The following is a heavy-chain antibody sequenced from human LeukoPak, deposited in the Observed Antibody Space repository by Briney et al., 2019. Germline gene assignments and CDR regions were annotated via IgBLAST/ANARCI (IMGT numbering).Heavy chain of an antibody. CDR3: AREAVAGKVLDY. CDR2: INHSGST. V-gene: IGHV4-34*01. D-gene: IGHD6-19*01. CDR1: GGSFSGYY. Sequence: SETLSLTCAVYGGSFSGYYWSWIRQPPGKGLEWIGEINHSGSTNYNPSLKSRVTISVDTSKNQFSLKQSSVTAADTAVYYCAREAVAGKVLDYWGQGTLVTVSS. J-gene: IGHJ4*02.